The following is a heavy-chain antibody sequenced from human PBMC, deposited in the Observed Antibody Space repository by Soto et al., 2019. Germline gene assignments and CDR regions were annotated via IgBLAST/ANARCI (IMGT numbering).Heavy chain of an antibody. J-gene: IGHJ4*02. V-gene: IGHV4-59*01. CDR3: ASDTTSGSYWDF. CDR2: IIYSGST. Sequence: SETLSLTCTVSGGSISSYYWSWIRQPPGKGLEWIGFIIYSGSTNYNPSLKSRVSISVDTSKNQFSLKVSSVTAADTAVYYCASDTTSGSYWDFWGQGALVTVSS. D-gene: IGHD1-26*01. CDR1: GGSISSYY.